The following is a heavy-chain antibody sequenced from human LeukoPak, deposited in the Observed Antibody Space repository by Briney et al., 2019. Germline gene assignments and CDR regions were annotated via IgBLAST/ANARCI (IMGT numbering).Heavy chain of an antibody. J-gene: IGHJ4*02. Sequence: PSETLSLTCTVSGGSISSYYWSWIRQPPGKGLEWIGYIYYSGGTNYNPSLKSRVTISVDTSKNQFSLKLSSVTAADTAVYYCARGYYTSFDHWGRGTLVTVSS. D-gene: IGHD2-2*02. CDR1: GGSISSYY. CDR2: IYYSGGT. CDR3: ARGYYTSFDH. V-gene: IGHV4-59*01.